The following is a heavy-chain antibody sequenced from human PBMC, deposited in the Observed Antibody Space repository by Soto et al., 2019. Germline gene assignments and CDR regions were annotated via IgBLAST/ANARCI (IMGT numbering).Heavy chain of an antibody. CDR2: IIPFFHAA. V-gene: IGHV1-69*13. CDR3: ARDLISNYHYYGMDV. Sequence: GPSVKVSCKASADTFSSSAFSWVRQAPGQGLEWMGGIIPFFHAANYAQRFQGRVTITADESTSTVYMELSSLRSEDTALYYCARDLISNYHYYGMDVWGQGATVTVSS. J-gene: IGHJ6*02. CDR1: ADTFSSSA.